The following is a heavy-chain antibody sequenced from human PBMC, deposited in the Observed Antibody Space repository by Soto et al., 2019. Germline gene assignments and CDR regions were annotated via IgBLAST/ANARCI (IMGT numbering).Heavy chain of an antibody. J-gene: IGHJ4*02. Sequence: GGSLRLSCAASGFTFSGAAMHWVRQASGKGLEWIARIRSEAKSFATGYAESVKGRFTISRDDSENTAYLQMNSLKTDDTATYYCTTLGEWGSYSGYWGQGTLVTVSS. V-gene: IGHV3-73*01. CDR2: IRSEAKSFAT. D-gene: IGHD1-26*01. CDR3: TTLGEWGSYSGY. CDR1: GFTFSGAA.